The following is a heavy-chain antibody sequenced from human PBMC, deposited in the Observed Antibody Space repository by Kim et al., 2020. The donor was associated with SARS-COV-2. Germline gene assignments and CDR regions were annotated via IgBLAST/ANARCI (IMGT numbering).Heavy chain of an antibody. Sequence: YNDNAVSVKSRIPINPDTSKNQFSRQLNSVTPEDTAVYYCARSSARRFDYWGQGTLVTVSS. CDR3: ARSSARRFDY. CDR2: YN. D-gene: IGHD6-6*01. V-gene: IGHV6-1*01. J-gene: IGHJ4*02.